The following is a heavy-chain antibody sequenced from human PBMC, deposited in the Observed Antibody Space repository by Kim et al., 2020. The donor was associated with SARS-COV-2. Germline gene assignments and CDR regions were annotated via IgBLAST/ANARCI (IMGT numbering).Heavy chain of an antibody. CDR3: ARDVVGATIYYFDY. D-gene: IGHD1-26*01. Sequence: ADSVKGRFTSSRDNSKNTLYLQMNSLRAEDTAVYYCARDVVGATIYYFDYWGQGTLVTVSS. V-gene: IGHV3-33*01. J-gene: IGHJ4*02.